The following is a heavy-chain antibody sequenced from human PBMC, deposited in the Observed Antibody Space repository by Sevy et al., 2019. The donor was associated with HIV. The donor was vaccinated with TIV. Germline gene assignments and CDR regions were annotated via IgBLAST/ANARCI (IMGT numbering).Heavy chain of an antibody. V-gene: IGHV3-74*01. CDR2: SNNDGSGT. Sequence: GGSLRLSCAASGFTFSSHWMHWVRQVPGKGLVWVSRSNNDGSGTSYADSVKGRFTISRDNAKNTLYLQMNSLRAEDTAFYYCARDASHWNRVDYWGLGTLVTVS. CDR3: ARDASHWNRVDY. D-gene: IGHD1-1*01. J-gene: IGHJ4*02. CDR1: GFTFSSHW.